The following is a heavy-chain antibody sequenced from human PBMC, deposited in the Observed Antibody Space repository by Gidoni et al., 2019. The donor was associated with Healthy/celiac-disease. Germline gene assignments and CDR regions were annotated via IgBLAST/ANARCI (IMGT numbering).Heavy chain of an antibody. D-gene: IGHD3-10*01. V-gene: IGHV3-23*01. Sequence: EVQLLESGGGLVQPGGSLRLSCAASGFTFSSYAMSWVRQAPGKGLEWVSAISGSGGSTYYADSVKGRFTISRDNSKNTLYLQMNSLRAEDTAVYYCAKGRTYYGSGSYYFDYWGQGTLVTVSS. J-gene: IGHJ4*02. CDR1: GFTFSSYA. CDR2: ISGSGGST. CDR3: AKGRTYYGSGSYYFDY.